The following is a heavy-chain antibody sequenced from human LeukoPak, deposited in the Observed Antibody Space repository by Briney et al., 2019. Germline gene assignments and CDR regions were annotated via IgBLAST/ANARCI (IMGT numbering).Heavy chain of an antibody. CDR1: GFTFSSYG. V-gene: IGHV3-30*02. CDR2: IRYDGSNK. CDR3: AKDRSIAAAGTIDY. J-gene: IGHJ4*02. Sequence: GGSLRLSCAASGFTFSSYGMHWVRQAPGKGLEWVAFIRYDGSNKYYADSAKGRFTISRDNSKNTLYLQMNSLRAEDTAVYYCAKDRSIAAAGTIDYWGQGTLVTVSP. D-gene: IGHD6-13*01.